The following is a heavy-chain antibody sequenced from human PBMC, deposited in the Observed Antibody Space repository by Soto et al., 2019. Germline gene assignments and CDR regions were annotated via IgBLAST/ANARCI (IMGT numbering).Heavy chain of an antibody. J-gene: IGHJ4*02. V-gene: IGHV3-33*01. D-gene: IGHD6-19*01. CDR2: IWYDETKK. CDR3: ARGQVGGQWLKSGIADY. CDR1: GFTFNNYV. Sequence: QVQLVESGGGVVQPGRSLRLSCAASGFTFNNYVMHWVRQAPGKGLEWVAVIWYDETKKYYADSVKGRFTISRDISKNALYLQMNSLRAEDTAVYYCARGQVGGQWLKSGIADYWGQGTLVTVSS.